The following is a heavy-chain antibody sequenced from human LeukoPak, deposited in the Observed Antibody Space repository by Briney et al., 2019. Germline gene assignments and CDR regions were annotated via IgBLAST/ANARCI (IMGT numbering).Heavy chain of an antibody. J-gene: IGHJ6*03. D-gene: IGHD2-2*01. Sequence: GGSLRLSCAASGFTFDDYAMHWVRQAPGKGLEWVSLISWDGGSTYADSVKGRFTISRDNSKNSLYLQMNSLRAGDTALYYCAKDIGYCSSTSCYYYYMDVWGKGTTVTVSS. CDR1: GFTFDDYA. CDR2: ISWDGGST. CDR3: AKDIGYCSSTSCYYYYMDV. V-gene: IGHV3-43D*03.